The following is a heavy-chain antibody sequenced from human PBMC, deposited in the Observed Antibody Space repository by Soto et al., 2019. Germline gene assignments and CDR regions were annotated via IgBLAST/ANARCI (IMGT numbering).Heavy chain of an antibody. CDR3: ARDWPIARQLASDAFDI. CDR2: ISAYNGNT. Sequence: SVNVSCKASGYTFTSYGISWVRRAPGQGLEWMGWISAYNGNTNYAQKLQGRVTMTTDTSTSTAYMELRSLRSDDTAVYYCARDWPIARQLASDAFDIWGQGTMVTVSS. D-gene: IGHD6-13*01. CDR1: GYTFTSYG. J-gene: IGHJ3*02. V-gene: IGHV1-18*01.